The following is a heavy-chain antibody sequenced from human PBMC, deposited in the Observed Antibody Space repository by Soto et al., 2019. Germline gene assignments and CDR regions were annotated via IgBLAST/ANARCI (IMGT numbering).Heavy chain of an antibody. V-gene: IGHV3-33*01. CDR1: GFYFSNYG. Sequence: GGSLRLSCAASGFYFSNYGMHWFRQAPGKGLEWVAIIWHDGGYKNYADPVKGRFTISRDNSKNTLYLQMNSLRAEDTAVYYCARAFGTVMRTISTITNSNWFDPWGQGTLVTVSS. D-gene: IGHD3-16*01. CDR2: IWHDGGYK. CDR3: ARAFGTVMRTISTITNSNWFDP. J-gene: IGHJ5*02.